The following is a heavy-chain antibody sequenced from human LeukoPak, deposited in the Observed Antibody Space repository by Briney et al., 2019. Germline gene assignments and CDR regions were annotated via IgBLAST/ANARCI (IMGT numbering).Heavy chain of an antibody. Sequence: SETLSLTCTVSGGSISGYYWSWVRQPPGKGLEWIGYIYCSGSTTFNAPLKSRVTMSADTSTNQLSLKPSTVTAADTALYYCARESPYSSSGAFDISGRRTMVTASP. CDR3: ARESPYSSSGAFDI. D-gene: IGHD6-6*01. CDR2: IYCSGST. J-gene: IGHJ3*02. CDR1: GGSISGYY. V-gene: IGHV4-59*12.